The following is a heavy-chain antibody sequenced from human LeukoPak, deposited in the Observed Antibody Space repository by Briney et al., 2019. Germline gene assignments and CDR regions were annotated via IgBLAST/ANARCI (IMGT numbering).Heavy chain of an antibody. D-gene: IGHD2-15*01. J-gene: IGHJ4*02. CDR1: GFTFSTYG. V-gene: IGHV3-30*02. CDR2: IQYDGSNK. CDR3: AKAPVTTCRGAFCYPFDY. Sequence: GGSLRLSCAASGFTFSTYGMHWVRQAPGKGLEWVAFIQYDGSNKQYADSVKGRFTISRDSSKNTLFLQMNRLRPEDAAVYYCAKAPVTTCRGAFCYPFDYWGLGTLVTVSS.